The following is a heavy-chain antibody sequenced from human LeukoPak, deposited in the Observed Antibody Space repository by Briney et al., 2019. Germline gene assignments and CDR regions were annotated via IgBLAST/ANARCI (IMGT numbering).Heavy chain of an antibody. CDR2: IDYSGHT. Sequence: SETLSHICSVAGASICSSSRADYLFWGWIRQAPGKGLEWIGSIDYSGHTYYNPSLKTRATISVDTPKNQFSLSLRSVTAADTAVYCCAVPLYNRWDRFDPWGKGTLITVS. D-gene: IGHD3-16*02. V-gene: IGHV4-39*01. J-gene: IGHJ5*02. CDR3: AVPLYNRWDRFDP. CDR1: GASICSSSRADYLF.